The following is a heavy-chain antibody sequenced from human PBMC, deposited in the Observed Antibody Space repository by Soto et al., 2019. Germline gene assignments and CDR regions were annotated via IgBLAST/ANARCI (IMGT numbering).Heavy chain of an antibody. V-gene: IGHV4-59*08. CDR3: ARHPSDFWFDP. CDR2: IYYSGNT. D-gene: IGHD2-21*02. J-gene: IGHJ5*02. Sequence: PSETLSLTCTVSNGSISSYYWSWIRQPPGKGLEWIGYIYYSGNTNYNPSLKSRVTISVDTSKNQFSLKLSSVTAADTAVYYCARHPSDFWFDPWGQGTLVTVSS. CDR1: NGSISSYY.